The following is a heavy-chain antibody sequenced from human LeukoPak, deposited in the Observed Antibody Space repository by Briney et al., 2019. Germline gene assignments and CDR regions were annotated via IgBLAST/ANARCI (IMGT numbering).Heavy chain of an antibody. CDR3: ARVGYSFSINAWSRTGLGAYPTKYYYYMDV. CDR1: GGSFSDYC. Sequence: SETLSLTCAGYGGSFSDYCWSWVRQAPGKGREGGGEINNSGGTNHNQSLMSRVIISVDTSKNQFSLKVSSVTSAATAVSYSARVGYSFSINAWSRTGLGAYPTKYYYYMDVWGKGTTVTVSS. V-gene: IGHV4-34*01. D-gene: IGHD5-18*01. CDR2: INNSGGT. J-gene: IGHJ6*03.